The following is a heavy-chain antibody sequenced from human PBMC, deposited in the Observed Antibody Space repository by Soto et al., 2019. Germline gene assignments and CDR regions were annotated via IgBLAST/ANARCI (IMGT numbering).Heavy chain of an antibody. V-gene: IGHV2-5*02. D-gene: IGHD4-17*01. CDR1: GLSLSTSAVG. CDR3: THIQTTVTTK. CDR2: IYWDDDK. Sequence: QITLKESGPTLVKPTQTLTLTCTSSGLSLSTSAVGVGWIRQPPGKALEWLALIYWDDDKRYNPSLKSRLTITQETSKNQVVLTMTNMDPVDTATYYCTHIQTTVTTKWGQGTLVTVSS. J-gene: IGHJ4*02.